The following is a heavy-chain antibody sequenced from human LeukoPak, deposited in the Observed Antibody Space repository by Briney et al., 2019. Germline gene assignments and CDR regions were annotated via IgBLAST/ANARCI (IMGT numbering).Heavy chain of an antibody. V-gene: IGHV3-13*01. D-gene: IGHD6-19*01. Sequence: GGSLRLSCATSGFTFSSYDMHWVRQATGKGLEWVSAIGTAGDTYYPGSVKGRFTISRENAKNSLYLQMNSLRAGDTAVYYCARGRIAVAHFDYWGQGTLVTVSS. J-gene: IGHJ4*02. CDR3: ARGRIAVAHFDY. CDR1: GFTFSSYD. CDR2: IGTAGDT.